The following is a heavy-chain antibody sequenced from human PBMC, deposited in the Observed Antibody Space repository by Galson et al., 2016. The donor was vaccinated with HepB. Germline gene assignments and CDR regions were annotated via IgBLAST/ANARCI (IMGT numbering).Heavy chain of an antibody. Sequence: SVKVSCKASGDTSNSFAINWVRQAPGQGLEWLGRIIPMLEVADYSQRLKGRLTITTDKATSTAHMELSGLTSEDTAVYYCARPIGRGSFDPDYGGQGTLVTVSS. V-gene: IGHV1-69*04. J-gene: IGHJ4*02. CDR2: IIPMLEVA. CDR1: GDTSNSFA. CDR3: ARPIGRGSFDPDY. D-gene: IGHD1-26*01.